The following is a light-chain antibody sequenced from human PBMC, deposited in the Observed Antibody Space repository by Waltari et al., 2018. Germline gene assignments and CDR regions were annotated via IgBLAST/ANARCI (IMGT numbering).Light chain of an antibody. J-gene: IGLJ2*01. CDR1: STDVGGYNS. V-gene: IGLV2-14*01. CDR2: DVS. Sequence: QSALTQPASVSGSPGQSVTIFCAGTSTDVGGYNSVSWYPEHPGQAPRVIIYDVSDRPSGVSDRFSGSKSGNTASLTISGLQAEDEADYYCSSQSSNDVVLFGGGTKLTVL. CDR3: SSQSSNDVVL.